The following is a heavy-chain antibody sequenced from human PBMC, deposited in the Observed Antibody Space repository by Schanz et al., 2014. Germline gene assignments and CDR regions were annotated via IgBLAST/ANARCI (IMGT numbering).Heavy chain of an antibody. CDR2: INPSGGST. V-gene: IGHV1-8*01. J-gene: IGHJ4*02. CDR3: ARGRTFDY. Sequence: QVQLVQSGAEVKKPGASVKVSCKASGYTFTSHGISWVRQAPGQGLEWMGMINPSGGSTTYAQKFRGRVTMTRNTSMSTAYIELHILTSEDTAVYYCARGRTFDYWGQGTLVTVSS. CDR1: GYTFTSHG.